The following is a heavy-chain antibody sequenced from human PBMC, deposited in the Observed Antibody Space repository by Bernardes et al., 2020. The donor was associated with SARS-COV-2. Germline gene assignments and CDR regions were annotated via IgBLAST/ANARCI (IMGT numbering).Heavy chain of an antibody. Sequence: ASVKDSCKTSGYTFTAFYIHWLRQAPGQRLEWLGWINPKSGGTNYVQKFQGRVTMTRDTSSSTVYMELNWLKVDDTATYYCASRHSSFAFYGLDVWGQGTTVIVSS. CDR1: GYTFTAFY. CDR2: INPKSGGT. D-gene: IGHD6-19*01. J-gene: IGHJ6*02. V-gene: IGHV1-2*02. CDR3: ASRHSSFAFYGLDV.